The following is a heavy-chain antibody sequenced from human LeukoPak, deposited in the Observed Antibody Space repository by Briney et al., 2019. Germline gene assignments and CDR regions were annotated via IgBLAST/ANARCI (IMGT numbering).Heavy chain of an antibody. CDR3: ARAASRVVPAAMGGNWFDP. CDR1: GYTFTSYG. CDR2: ISAYNGNT. V-gene: IGHV1-18*01. Sequence: ASVKVSCKASGYTFTSYGISWVRQAPGQGLEWMGWISAYNGNTNYAQKLQGRVTMTTDTSTSTAYMELRSLRSDDRAVYYCARAASRVVPAAMGGNWFDPWGQGTLVTVSS. D-gene: IGHD2-2*01. J-gene: IGHJ5*02.